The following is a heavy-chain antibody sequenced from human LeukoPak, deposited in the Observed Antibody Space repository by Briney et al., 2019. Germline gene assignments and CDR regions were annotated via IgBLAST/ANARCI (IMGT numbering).Heavy chain of an antibody. CDR3: ARLRGCSGGSCYHPNFDS. V-gene: IGHV4-59*08. CDR2: IYYSGST. D-gene: IGHD2-15*01. Sequence: SETLSLTCTVSGPSLTSNYWSWNRQPPGKGLEWIGSIYYSGSTNYNPSLKSRVTLSVDTSKNQFSLKLSSVTAADTAVYYCARLRGCSGGSCYHPNFDSWGQGTLVTVSS. J-gene: IGHJ4*02. CDR1: GPSLTSNY.